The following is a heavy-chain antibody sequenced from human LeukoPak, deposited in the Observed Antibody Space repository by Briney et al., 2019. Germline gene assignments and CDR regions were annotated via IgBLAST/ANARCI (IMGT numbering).Heavy chain of an antibody. CDR3: ARDDSRSTFDY. D-gene: IGHD6-6*01. J-gene: IGHJ4*02. CDR1: GFTFSSYW. CDR2: INSDGSST. Sequence: GGSLRLSCVGSGFTFSSYWMHWVRQAPGKGLVWVSRINSDGSSTSYADSVKGRFTISRDNAKNSLYLQMNSLRAEDTAVYYCARDDSRSTFDYWGQGTLVTVSS. V-gene: IGHV3-74*01.